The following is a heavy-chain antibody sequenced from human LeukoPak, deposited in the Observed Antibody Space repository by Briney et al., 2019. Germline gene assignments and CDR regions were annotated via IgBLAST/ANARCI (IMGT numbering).Heavy chain of an antibody. Sequence: SVKVSCKASGGTFSSYAISWVRQAPGQGLEWMEGIIPIFGTANYAQKFQGRVTITADESTSTAYMELSSLRSEDTAVYYCARLDEYSSSSRYYGMDVWGQGTTVTVSS. D-gene: IGHD6-6*01. V-gene: IGHV1-69*13. CDR3: ARLDEYSSSSRYYGMDV. CDR1: GGTFSSYA. J-gene: IGHJ6*02. CDR2: IIPIFGTA.